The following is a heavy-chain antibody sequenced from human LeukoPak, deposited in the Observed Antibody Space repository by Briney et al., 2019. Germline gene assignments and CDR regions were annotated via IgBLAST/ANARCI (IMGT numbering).Heavy chain of an antibody. CDR3: ARCWAYYDFWSGYYGDYYMDV. CDR1: GYTFTSYG. CDR2: ISAYNGNT. J-gene: IGHJ6*03. Sequence: ASAKVSCKASGYTFTSYGISWVRQAPGQGLEWMGWISAYNGNTNYAQKLRGRVTMTTDTSASTAYMELRSLRSDDTAVYYCARCWAYYDFWSGYYGDYYMDVWGKGTTVTVSS. D-gene: IGHD3-3*01. V-gene: IGHV1-18*01.